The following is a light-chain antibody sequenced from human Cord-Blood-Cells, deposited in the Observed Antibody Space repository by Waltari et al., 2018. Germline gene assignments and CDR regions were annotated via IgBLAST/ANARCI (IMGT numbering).Light chain of an antibody. CDR1: KLGDKY. V-gene: IGLV3-1*01. CDR2: QDS. CDR3: QAWDSSTSYWV. J-gene: IGLJ3*02. Sequence: SYELTQPPSVSVSPGQTASIPCSGDKLGDKYACWYQQKPGQSPVLVIYQDSKRPSGIPGRFSGSNSGNTATLTISGTQAMDEADYYCQAWDSSTSYWVFGGGTKLTVL.